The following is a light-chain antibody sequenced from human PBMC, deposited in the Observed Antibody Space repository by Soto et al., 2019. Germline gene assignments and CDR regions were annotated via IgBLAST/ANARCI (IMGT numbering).Light chain of an antibody. CDR1: SSDVDSYNR. Sequence: QSALTQPPSLSGSPGQSVTISCTGTSSDVDSYNRVSWYQQPPGTAPKVMIYDVSNRPSGVPDRFSGSKSGNTASLTISGLQAEDESDYYCSSYTSSSTYVFGTGTKVTVL. CDR3: SSYTSSSTYV. V-gene: IGLV2-18*02. J-gene: IGLJ1*01. CDR2: DVS.